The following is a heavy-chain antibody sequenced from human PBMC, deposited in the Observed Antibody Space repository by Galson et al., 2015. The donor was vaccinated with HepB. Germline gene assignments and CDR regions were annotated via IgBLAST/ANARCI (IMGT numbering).Heavy chain of an antibody. V-gene: IGHV1-2*02. Sequence: SVKVSCKASPYTSTNYYIHWVRQAPGQGLQWVGWINPSSGRTNYAPSLQDRVAMTRDTSIKTVYMELSSLKFDDSAIYFCARAVVPAAPSDSWGQGTLVTVSS. D-gene: IGHD2-2*01. J-gene: IGHJ5*01. CDR2: INPSSGRT. CDR1: PYTSTNYY. CDR3: ARAVVPAAPSDS.